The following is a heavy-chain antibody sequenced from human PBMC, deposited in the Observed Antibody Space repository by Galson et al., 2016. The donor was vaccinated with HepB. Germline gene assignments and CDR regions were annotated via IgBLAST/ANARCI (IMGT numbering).Heavy chain of an antibody. CDR2: VYYSGST. CDR1: GASISRSSNY. J-gene: IGHJ6*02. CDR3: ARHHQGVKGSYYGMDV. V-gene: IGHV4-39*01. Sequence: ETLSLTCTVSGASISRSSNYWGWIRQPPGKGLEWLGTVYYSGSTYYNPSLKSRVTISLDTSKNQFSLKPSSVTAVDTAVYYCARHHQGVKGSYYGMDVWGQGTTVTVSS. D-gene: IGHD3-10*01.